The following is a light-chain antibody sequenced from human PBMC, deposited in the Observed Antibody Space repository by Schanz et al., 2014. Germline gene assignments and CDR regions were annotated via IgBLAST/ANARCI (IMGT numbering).Light chain of an antibody. CDR1: QSISTY. CDR3: QQYNSYWGYT. CDR2: AAS. V-gene: IGKV1-39*01. J-gene: IGKJ2*01. Sequence: DIQMTQSPSSLSASVGDRVTITCRASQSISTYLNWYQQKPGKAPKLLIYAASSLQSGVPSRFSGSGSGTEFTLTISSLQPDDFATYYCQQYNSYWGYTFGQGTKLEIK.